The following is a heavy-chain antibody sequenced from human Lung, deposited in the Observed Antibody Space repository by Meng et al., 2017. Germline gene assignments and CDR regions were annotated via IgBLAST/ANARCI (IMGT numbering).Heavy chain of an antibody. D-gene: IGHD4-11*01. CDR2: INHSGST. CDR1: GGSFSAYY. Sequence: QVQLHQVRAGLLKPSETLSLTGVVAGGSFSAYYWSWLRQPPGKGLELIGEINHSGSTNYNPSLESRATISVDTSQNNLSLKLSSVTAADSAVYYCARGPTTMAHDFDYWGQGTLVTVSS. V-gene: IGHV4-34*01. J-gene: IGHJ4*02. CDR3: ARGPTTMAHDFDY.